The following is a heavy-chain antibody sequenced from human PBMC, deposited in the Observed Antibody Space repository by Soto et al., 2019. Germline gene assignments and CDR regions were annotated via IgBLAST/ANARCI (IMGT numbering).Heavy chain of an antibody. D-gene: IGHD6-6*01. CDR3: ARKQQLVLYHDAFDI. V-gene: IGHV3-74*01. CDR1: GFTFSSYW. J-gene: IGHJ3*02. CDR2: INSDGSST. Sequence: GGSLRLSCAASGFTFSSYWMHWVRQAQGKGLVWVSRINSDGSSTSYADSVKGRFTISRDNAKNTLYLQMNSLRAEDTAVYYCARKQQLVLYHDAFDIWGQGTMVTGSS.